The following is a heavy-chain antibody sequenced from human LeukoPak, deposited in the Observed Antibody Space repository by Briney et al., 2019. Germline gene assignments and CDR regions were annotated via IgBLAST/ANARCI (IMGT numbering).Heavy chain of an antibody. V-gene: IGHV3-7*03. J-gene: IGHJ4*02. CDR1: GFTFSSYW. CDR2: IKQDGTEK. Sequence: GGSLRLSCAASGFTFSSYWMSWVRQAPGKGLEWVANIKQDGTEKYYVDSVKGRFTISRDISKNTLYLQMNSLRVEDTAVYYCAKTYNWYYFDYWGQGTLVTVSS. CDR3: AKTYNWYYFDY. D-gene: IGHD1-1*01.